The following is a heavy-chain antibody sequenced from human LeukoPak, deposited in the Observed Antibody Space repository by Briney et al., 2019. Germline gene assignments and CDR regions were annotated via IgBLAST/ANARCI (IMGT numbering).Heavy chain of an antibody. CDR3: ARHGSGSLDF. V-gene: IGHV3-66*04. CDR1: GFTFSTYA. Sequence: GGSLRLSCAASGFTFSTYAMSWVRQAPGKGLEWVSVLYSGGNTYYADSVKGRFTISRDNSRNTLYLQMNSLRAEDTAVYYCARHGSGSLDFWGQGTMVTVSS. CDR2: LYSGGNT. J-gene: IGHJ3*01. D-gene: IGHD3-10*01.